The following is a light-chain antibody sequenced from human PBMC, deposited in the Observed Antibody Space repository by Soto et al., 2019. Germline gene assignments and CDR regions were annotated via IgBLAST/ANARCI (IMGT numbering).Light chain of an antibody. J-gene: IGKJ2*02. V-gene: IGKV3-11*01. Sequence: EIVLTQSPATLSLSPGERATLSCRASQSVSSYLAWYQQKPGQAPRLLIHDASNRATGIPARFSGSGSGTDFTLTISSLEPEDFGFYYWQLRTSWPLGTFGQGTKLEI. CDR2: DAS. CDR3: QLRTSWPLGT. CDR1: QSVSSY.